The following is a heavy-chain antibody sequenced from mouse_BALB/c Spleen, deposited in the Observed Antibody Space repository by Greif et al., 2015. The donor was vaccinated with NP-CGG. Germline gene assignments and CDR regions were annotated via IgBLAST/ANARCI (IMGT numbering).Heavy chain of an antibody. D-gene: IGHD3-1*01. V-gene: IGHV7-3*02. J-gene: IGHJ4*01. Sequence: DVMLVESGGGLVQPGGSLRLSCATSGFTFTDYYMSWVRQPPGKALEWLGFIRNKANGYTTEYSASVKGRFTISRDNSQSILYLQMNTLRAEDSATYYCARENRARATYYAKDYGGQGTSVTVSS. CDR2: IRNKANGYTT. CDR3: ARENRARATYYAKDY. CDR1: GFTFTDYY.